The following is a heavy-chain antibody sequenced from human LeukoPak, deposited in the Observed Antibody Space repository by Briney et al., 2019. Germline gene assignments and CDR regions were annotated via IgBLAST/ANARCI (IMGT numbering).Heavy chain of an antibody. CDR2: INPNSGGT. CDR3: ARDCGDEYSYGYWNWFDP. V-gene: IGHV1-2*02. CDR1: GYTFTGYY. Sequence: VASVKVSCKASGYTFTGYYMHWVRQAPGQGLEWMGWINPNSGGTNYAQKFQGRVTMTRDTSISTAYMELSRLRSDDTAVYYCARDCGDEYSYGYWNWFDPWGQGTLVTVSS. J-gene: IGHJ5*02. D-gene: IGHD5-18*01.